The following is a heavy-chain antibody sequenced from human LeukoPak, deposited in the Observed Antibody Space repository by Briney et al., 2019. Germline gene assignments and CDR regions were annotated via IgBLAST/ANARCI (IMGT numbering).Heavy chain of an antibody. CDR3: AIFDFLFGEINNSFDP. D-gene: IGHD3-3*01. CDR2: IYPGDSDT. J-gene: IGHJ5*02. Sequence: GESLKISCQGSGYSFTNSWIGWVRQMPGKGLEWMAIIYPGDSDTRYGPSFQGQVTISADKSISTAYLQWSSLQASDTAMYYCAIFDFLFGEINNSFDPWGQGTLVTVSS. V-gene: IGHV5-51*01. CDR1: GYSFTNSW.